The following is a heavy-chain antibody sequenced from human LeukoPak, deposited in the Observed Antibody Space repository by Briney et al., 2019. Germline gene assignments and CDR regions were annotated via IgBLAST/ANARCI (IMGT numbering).Heavy chain of an antibody. CDR3: ARGGDIVVVPAAIRGAFDY. CDR1: GFTFSSYA. J-gene: IGHJ4*02. Sequence: GGSLRLSCAASGFTFSSYAMHWVRQAPGKGLEWVAVISYDGSNKYYADSVKGRFTISRDNSKNTLYLQMNSLRAEDTAVYYCARGGDIVVVPAAIRGAFDYWGQGTLVTVSS. CDR2: ISYDGSNK. D-gene: IGHD2-2*02. V-gene: IGHV3-30*01.